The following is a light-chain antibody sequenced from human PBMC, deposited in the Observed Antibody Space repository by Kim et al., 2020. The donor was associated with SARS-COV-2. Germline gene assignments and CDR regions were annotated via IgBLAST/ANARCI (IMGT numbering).Light chain of an antibody. Sequence: QSALTQPPSASGSPGQSVTISCTGASSDVGGYDYVSWYQQHPGKAPKLMIYEVAKRPSGVPWRFSGSKSGNTASLTVSGLQAEDEADYFCSSYAGSNNWVFGGGTKLTVL. J-gene: IGLJ3*02. CDR3: SSYAGSNNWV. V-gene: IGLV2-8*01. CDR1: SSDVGGYDY. CDR2: EVA.